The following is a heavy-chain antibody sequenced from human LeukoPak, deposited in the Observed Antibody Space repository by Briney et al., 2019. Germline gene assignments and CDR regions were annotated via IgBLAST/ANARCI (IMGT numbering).Heavy chain of an antibody. V-gene: IGHV3-23*01. CDR3: AKVGCSSTNCYKDY. CDR1: GFTFSSYA. J-gene: IGHJ4*02. Sequence: GGSLRLSCAASGFTFSSYAMSWVRQAPGKGLEWVSAISGSGGSTYYADSVKGRFTISRDNSKNTLYLQMNSLRAEDTAVYYCAKVGCSSTNCYKDYWGQGTLVTVSS. CDR2: ISGSGGST. D-gene: IGHD2-2*02.